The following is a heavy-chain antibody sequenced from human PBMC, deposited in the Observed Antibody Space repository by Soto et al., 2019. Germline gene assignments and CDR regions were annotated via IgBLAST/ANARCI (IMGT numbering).Heavy chain of an antibody. CDR3: AKGGYNVPMHFDC. D-gene: IGHD5-12*01. CDR1: GFTFDDYA. CDR2: ISWNSGSI. Sequence: EVQLVESGGGLVQPGRSLRLSCAASGFTFDDYAIHWVRQAPGKGLEWVSGISWNSGSIAYVDSVKGRFTISRDNAKNSLYLQMNSLRAEDTALYYCAKGGYNVPMHFDCWGQGTLVTVSS. J-gene: IGHJ4*02. V-gene: IGHV3-9*01.